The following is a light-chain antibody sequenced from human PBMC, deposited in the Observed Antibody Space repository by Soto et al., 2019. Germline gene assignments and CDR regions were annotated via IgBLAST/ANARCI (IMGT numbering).Light chain of an antibody. J-gene: IGKJ2*01. CDR2: DAS. CDR3: QQYCNSPYT. Sequence: EIVMTQSPATLSSSPGERATISCGASQSVSSSYLAWYQQKPGLAPRLLIYDASSRATGIPDRFSGSGSGTDFTLTISRLEPEDFAVYYCQQYCNSPYTFGQGTKLEIK. V-gene: IGKV3D-20*01. CDR1: QSVSSSY.